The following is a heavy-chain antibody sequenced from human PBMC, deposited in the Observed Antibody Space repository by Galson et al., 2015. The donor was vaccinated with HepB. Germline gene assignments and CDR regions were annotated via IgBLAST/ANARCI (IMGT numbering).Heavy chain of an antibody. D-gene: IGHD7-27*01. CDR2: IYYSGST. CDR3: ARGWGDWGYNCFDP. J-gene: IGHJ5*02. Sequence: ETLSLTCTVSGGSVSSNSYYWSWIRQPPGKGLEWIGYIYYSGSTNYNPSLKSRVTMSVDTSKNQFSLKLSSVTTADTAVYYCARGWGDWGYNCFDPWGQGTLVTVSS. CDR1: GGSVSSNSYY. V-gene: IGHV4-61*01.